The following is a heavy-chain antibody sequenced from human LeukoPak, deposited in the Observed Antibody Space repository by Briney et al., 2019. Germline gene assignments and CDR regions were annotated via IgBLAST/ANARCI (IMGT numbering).Heavy chain of an antibody. Sequence: SKTLSLTCTVSGGSISSYYWSRIRQPPGKGLEWIGYIYYSGSTNYNPSLKSRVTISVDTSKNQFSLKLSSVTAADTAVYYCAREGGGNFDYWGQGTLVTVSS. CDR1: GGSISSYY. CDR2: IYYSGST. J-gene: IGHJ4*02. V-gene: IGHV4-59*01. D-gene: IGHD3-16*01. CDR3: AREGGGNFDY.